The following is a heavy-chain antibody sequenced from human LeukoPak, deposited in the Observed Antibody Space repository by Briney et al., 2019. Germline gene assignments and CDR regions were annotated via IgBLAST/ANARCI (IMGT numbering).Heavy chain of an antibody. CDR1: GYSISSGYY. J-gene: IGHJ4*02. CDR3: ATTPREYSSTWYYFDY. CDR2: IYHSGST. V-gene: IGHV4-38-2*02. Sequence: SETLSLTCNVSGYSISSGYYWAWIRQSPGKGLEWIGSIYHSGSTYYNPSLKSRVTMSVDTSKKQFSLNLSSVTAEDTAVYYCATTPREYSSTWYYFDYWGQGILVTVSS. D-gene: IGHD6-13*01.